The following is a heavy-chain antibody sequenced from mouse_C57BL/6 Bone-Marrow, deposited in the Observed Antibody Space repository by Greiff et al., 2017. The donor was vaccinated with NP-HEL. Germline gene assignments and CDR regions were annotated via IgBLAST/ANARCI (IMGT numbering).Heavy chain of an antibody. J-gene: IGHJ4*01. V-gene: IGHV1-72*01. CDR3: AREGGSSPYYYAMDY. D-gene: IGHD1-1*01. CDR1: GYTFTSYW. CDR2: IDPNSGGT. Sequence: QVQLQQPGAELVKPGASVKLSCKASGYTFTSYWMHWVKQRPGRGLEWIGRIDPNSGGTKYNEKFKSKATLTVDKPSSTAYMQLSHLTSEESAVYYCAREGGSSPYYYAMDYWGQGTSVTVSS.